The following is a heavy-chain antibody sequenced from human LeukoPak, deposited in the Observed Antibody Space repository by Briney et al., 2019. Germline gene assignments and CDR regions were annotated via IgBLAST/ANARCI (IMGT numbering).Heavy chain of an antibody. CDR1: GFPFSSYA. Sequence: GGSLRLSCAASGFPFSSYAMHWVRQAPGKGLEWVAGISYDGRNNYYADSVKGRFSISRDDSNNSLYLQMNSLRADDTAVYFCARAAIFDYYYYMDVWGRGTTVTVSS. D-gene: IGHD3-3*01. CDR2: ISYDGRNN. J-gene: IGHJ6*03. V-gene: IGHV3-30*01. CDR3: ARAAIFDYYYYMDV.